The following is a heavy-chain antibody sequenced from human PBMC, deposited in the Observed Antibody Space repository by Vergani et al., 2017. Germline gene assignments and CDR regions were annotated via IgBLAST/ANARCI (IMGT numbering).Heavy chain of an antibody. D-gene: IGHD3-22*01. V-gene: IGHV4-61*02. J-gene: IGHJ3*02. CDR3: AREVDYYDSSGLGAFDI. Sequence: QVQLQESGPGLVKPSQTLSLTCTVSGGSISSGSYYWSWIRQPAGKGLEWIGRIYTSGSTNYNPSRKSRVTISVDTSKNQFSLKLSSVTAADTAVYYCAREVDYYDSSGLGAFDIWGQGTMVTVSS. CDR2: IYTSGST. CDR1: GGSISSGSYY.